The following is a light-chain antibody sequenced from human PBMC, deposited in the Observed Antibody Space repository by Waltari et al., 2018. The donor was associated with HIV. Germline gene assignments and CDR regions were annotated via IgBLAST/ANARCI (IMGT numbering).Light chain of an antibody. CDR3: YSTDSSD. Sequence: SYELTQPASVSVSPGQTARITCSGDALPKTYAYWFQQKSGPAPVLVIYEDNKRPSGSPERVSGSSSGTVATFTISGAQVDDEGDYYCYSTDSSDFGGGTKLTVL. CDR2: EDN. J-gene: IGLJ2*01. CDR1: ALPKTY. V-gene: IGLV3-10*01.